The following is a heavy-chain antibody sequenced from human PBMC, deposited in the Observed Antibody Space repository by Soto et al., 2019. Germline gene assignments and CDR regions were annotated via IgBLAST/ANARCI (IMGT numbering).Heavy chain of an antibody. V-gene: IGHV4-30-2*01. D-gene: IGHD2-8*01. CDR2: IYNSGST. CDR3: ARWWMYAPRFDH. CDR1: GGSISSGGYS. J-gene: IGHJ5*02. Sequence: QLQLQESGSGLVKPSQTLSLTCAVSGGSISSGGYSWSWIRQPPGKGLEWIGYIYNSGSTYYNQSLKSRVTISVDRSKNQLSLKLSSVTAADTAVYYCARWWMYAPRFDHWGQGTLVTVSS.